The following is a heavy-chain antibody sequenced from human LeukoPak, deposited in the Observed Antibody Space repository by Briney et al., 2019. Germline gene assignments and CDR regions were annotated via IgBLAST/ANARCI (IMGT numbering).Heavy chain of an antibody. CDR2: ITGRGDNI. CDR3: AKEYSGSRDYFYGMDV. D-gene: IGHD6-6*01. Sequence: GGSLRLSCAASGFIFSTYPMSWVRQAPGKGLEWVSAITGRGDNIYYADSVKGRFTISRDNSKNTLFLQMNSLTVEDTAVYYCAKEYSGSRDYFYGMDVWGQGTTVTVSS. J-gene: IGHJ6*02. CDR1: GFIFSTYP. V-gene: IGHV3-23*01.